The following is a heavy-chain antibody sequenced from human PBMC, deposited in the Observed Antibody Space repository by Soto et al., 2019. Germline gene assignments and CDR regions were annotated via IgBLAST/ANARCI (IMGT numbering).Heavy chain of an antibody. CDR1: GASISSGGYY. J-gene: IGHJ4*02. D-gene: IGHD5-18*01. CDR2: IYYSGIS. Sequence: QVQLLESGPGLVKPSQTLSLICNVSGASISSGGYYWSWIRQRPGGGLEWLGFIYYSGISHYNPSPKSQATISVDTSKNQFSLKLISVTAADTAVYYCARTEWIQLWFDYWGQGALVTVS. V-gene: IGHV4-31*01. CDR3: ARTEWIQLWFDY.